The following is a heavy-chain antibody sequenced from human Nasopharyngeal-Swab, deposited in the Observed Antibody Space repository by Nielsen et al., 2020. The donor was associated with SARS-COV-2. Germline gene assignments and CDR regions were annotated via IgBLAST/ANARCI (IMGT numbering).Heavy chain of an antibody. V-gene: IGHV3-21*01. Sequence: GGSLRLSCAASGFTFSSYSMNWVRQAPGKGLEWVSSISSSSSYIYYADSVEGRFTISRDNAKNSLYLQMNSLRAEDTAVYYCARDGDYYYYYMDVWGKGTTVTVSS. J-gene: IGHJ6*03. D-gene: IGHD3-10*01. CDR2: ISSSSSYI. CDR3: ARDGDYYYYYMDV. CDR1: GFTFSSYS.